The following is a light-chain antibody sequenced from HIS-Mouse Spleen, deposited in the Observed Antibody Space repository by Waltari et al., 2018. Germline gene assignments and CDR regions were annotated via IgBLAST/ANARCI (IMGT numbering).Light chain of an antibody. CDR3: QQRSNWPPFT. CDR1: QSVSSY. CDR2: DAP. J-gene: IGKJ3*01. Sequence: EIVLTQSPATLSLSPGERATLSCRASQSVSSYLAWYQRKPGQAPRLLIYDAPNRATGIPARFSGSGSGTDFTLTISSLEPEDFAVYYCQQRSNWPPFTFGPGTKVDIK. V-gene: IGKV3-11*01.